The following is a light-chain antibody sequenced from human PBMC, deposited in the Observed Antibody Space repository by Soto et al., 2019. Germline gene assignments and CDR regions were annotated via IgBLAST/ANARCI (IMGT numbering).Light chain of an antibody. CDR3: AAWDDSLNGVV. J-gene: IGLJ2*01. Sequence: QSVLTQPPSASGTPGQRVTISCSGSSSNIRSNSVNWYQQLPGTAPKLLMYSSNQRPSGVPDRFSGSQSGTSASLAISGLQSEDAADYYCAAWDDSLNGVVFGGVTKLTVL. V-gene: IGLV1-44*01. CDR1: SSNIRSNS. CDR2: SSN.